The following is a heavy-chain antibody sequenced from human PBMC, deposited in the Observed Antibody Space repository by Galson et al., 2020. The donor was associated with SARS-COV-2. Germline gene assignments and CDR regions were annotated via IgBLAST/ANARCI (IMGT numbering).Heavy chain of an antibody. CDR1: GFTFSSYG. Sequence: GESLKISCAASGFTFSSYGMHWVRQAPGKGLEWVAVISYDGSNKYYADSVKGRFTISRDNSKNTLYLQMNSLRAEDTAVYYCAKADILTGLGDLFDYWGQGTLVTVSS. J-gene: IGHJ4*02. D-gene: IGHD3-9*01. CDR3: AKADILTGLGDLFDY. V-gene: IGHV3-30*18. CDR2: ISYDGSNK.